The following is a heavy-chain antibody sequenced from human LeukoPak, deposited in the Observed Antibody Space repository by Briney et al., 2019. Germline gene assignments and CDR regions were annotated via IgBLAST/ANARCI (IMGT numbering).Heavy chain of an antibody. D-gene: IGHD3-10*01. J-gene: IGHJ4*02. Sequence: GESLKISCKGSGYIFTNNWIGWLRQMPGKGLEWMGIIYPGDSATRYSPSFEGQVTISADKSISTAYLQWSSLKASDTAMYYCARQTRDGSGSRGYSFDFWGLGTLVTVSS. CDR2: IYPGDSAT. CDR1: GYIFTNNW. CDR3: ARQTRDGSGSRGYSFDF. V-gene: IGHV5-51*01.